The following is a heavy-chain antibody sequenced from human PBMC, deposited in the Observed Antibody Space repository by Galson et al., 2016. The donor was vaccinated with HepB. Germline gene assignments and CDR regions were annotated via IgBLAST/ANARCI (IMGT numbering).Heavy chain of an antibody. CDR1: GSSVSSGGYA. CDR2: MYDSGSD. Sequence: LSLTCGVSGSSVSSGGYAWSWIRQPPGKGLEWVGCMYDSGSDSYNLSLKGRVAISLDRAKNQVSLRLTSVTAADTAIYFCARGVTHWGRGILVTVSA. CDR3: ARGVTH. V-gene: IGHV4-30-2*01. D-gene: IGHD2-21*02. J-gene: IGHJ4*02.